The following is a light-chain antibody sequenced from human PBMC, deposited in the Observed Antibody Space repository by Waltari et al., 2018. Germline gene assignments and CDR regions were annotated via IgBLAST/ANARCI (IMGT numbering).Light chain of an antibody. CDR3: QQYNSSSGT. Sequence: DIQMTQSPSTLSASVGDRVTLTCRASQSISSWLAWYQQRPEKAPKLLIYDAYSLKSGVPSRCSGSGFGTEFTLTISSLQPDDFATYYCQQYNSSSGTFGQGTEVEIK. V-gene: IGKV1-5*01. CDR2: DAY. CDR1: QSISSW. J-gene: IGKJ1*01.